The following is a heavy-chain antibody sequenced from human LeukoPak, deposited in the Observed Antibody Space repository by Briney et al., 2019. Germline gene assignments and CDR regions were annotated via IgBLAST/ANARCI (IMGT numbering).Heavy chain of an antibody. V-gene: IGHV4-61*02. Sequence: SQTLSLTCTVSGGSISSGSYYWSWIQQPAGKGLEWIGRIYTSGSTNYNPSLKSRVTISVDTSKNQFSLKLSSVTAADTAVYYCARALTMVRGVRGPYGWFDPWGQGTLVTVSS. D-gene: IGHD3-10*01. CDR2: IYTSGST. CDR3: ARALTMVRGVRGPYGWFDP. CDR1: GGSISSGSYY. J-gene: IGHJ5*02.